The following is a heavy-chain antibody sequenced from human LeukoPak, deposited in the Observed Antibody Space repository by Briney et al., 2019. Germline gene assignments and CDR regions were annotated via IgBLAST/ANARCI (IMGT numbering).Heavy chain of an antibody. Sequence: KPGGSLRLSCAASGFTFSSYSMNWVRQAPGKGLEWVSSISSSSSYIYYADSVRGRFTISRDNAKNSLYLQMNSLRAEDTAVYYCARVGSSGWYPYFDYWGQGTLVTVSS. CDR3: ARVGSSGWYPYFDY. D-gene: IGHD6-19*01. CDR2: ISSSSSYI. J-gene: IGHJ4*02. V-gene: IGHV3-21*01. CDR1: GFTFSSYS.